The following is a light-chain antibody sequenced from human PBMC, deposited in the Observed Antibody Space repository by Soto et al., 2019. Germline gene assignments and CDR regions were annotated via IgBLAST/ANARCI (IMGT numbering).Light chain of an antibody. CDR2: AAS. V-gene: IGKV1-12*01. CDR3: QQANSFPFT. Sequence: DIQMTQSPSSVSASVGDRVTITCRASQDISSWLAWYQQKPGKDPKLLIYAASSLQSGVPSRFSGSGSGTDFTLTISSLQPEDFATYYCQQANSFPFTFGPGTKVDVK. CDR1: QDISSW. J-gene: IGKJ3*01.